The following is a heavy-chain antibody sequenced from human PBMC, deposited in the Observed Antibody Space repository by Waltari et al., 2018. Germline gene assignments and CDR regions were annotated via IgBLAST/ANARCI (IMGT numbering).Heavy chain of an antibody. Sequence: QVNLVQSGADVRKPGASVTVSCKASGSIFINYFIHWVRQAPGQGLEWIGLINCRNGGTDYAQKFQGRVTLTRDTSISTAYMELSGLTLDDTAIYYCTVIAGDFDIWGPGTMVTASS. D-gene: IGHD2-21*01. V-gene: IGHV1-2*06. J-gene: IGHJ3*02. CDR3: TVIAGDFDI. CDR1: GSIFINYF. CDR2: INCRNGGT.